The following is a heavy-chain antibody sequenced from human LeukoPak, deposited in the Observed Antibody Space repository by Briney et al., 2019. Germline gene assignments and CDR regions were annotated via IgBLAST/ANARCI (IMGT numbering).Heavy chain of an antibody. J-gene: IGHJ4*02. CDR3: AGHYYDSSGYDY. CDR2: IIPIFGTA. D-gene: IGHD3-22*01. CDR1: GGTFSSYA. V-gene: IGHV1-69*05. Sequence: SVKVSCKASGGTFSSYAISWVRQAPGQGLEWMGGIIPIFGTANYAQKLQGRVTMTTDTSTSKAYMELRSMRADDTAVYYCAGHYYDSSGYDYWGQGTLVTVSS.